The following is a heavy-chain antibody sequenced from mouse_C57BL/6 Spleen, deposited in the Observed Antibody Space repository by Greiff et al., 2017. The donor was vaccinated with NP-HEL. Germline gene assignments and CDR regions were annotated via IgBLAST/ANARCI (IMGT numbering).Heavy chain of an antibody. V-gene: IGHV5-6*02. CDR1: GFTFSSYG. CDR3: ASLSTMVTIDY. CDR2: ISSGGSYT. J-gene: IGHJ2*01. Sequence: EVKLVESGGDLVKPGGSLKLSCAASGFTFSSYGMSWVRQTPDKRLEWVATISSGGSYTYYPDSVKGRFTISRDNAKNTLYLQMSSLKSEDTAMYYCASLSTMVTIDYRGQGTTLTVSS. D-gene: IGHD2-2*01.